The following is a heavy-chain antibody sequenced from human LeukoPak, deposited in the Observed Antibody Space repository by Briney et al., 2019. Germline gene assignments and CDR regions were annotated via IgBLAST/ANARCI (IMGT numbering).Heavy chain of an antibody. V-gene: IGHV3-30-3*01. CDR1: GFTFNKYA. D-gene: IGHD3-22*01. CDR3: TRDNYYDTSDKHLTAFDI. J-gene: IGHJ3*02. CDR2: ISKDGINK. Sequence: GRSLRLSCAASGFTFNKYAIHWVRQARGKGLALVALISKDGINKYYADSVKGRFSISRDKSKSTMYMQMNSLRAEDTALYYCTRDNYYDTSDKHLTAFDIWGQGTMVTVSS.